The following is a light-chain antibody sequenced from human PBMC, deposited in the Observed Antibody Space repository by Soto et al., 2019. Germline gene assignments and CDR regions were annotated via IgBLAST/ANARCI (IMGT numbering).Light chain of an antibody. Sequence: QSALTQPASVSGSPGQSNTISCTGTSSDVGAYNYVSWYQHHPGKAPKVMIYGVSNRPSGVSNRFSGSKSGNTASLTISELQAEDEADYYCSTLASSSTPWVFGGGTKLTVL. CDR1: SSDVGAYNY. J-gene: IGLJ3*02. CDR2: GVS. CDR3: STLASSSTPWV. V-gene: IGLV2-14*01.